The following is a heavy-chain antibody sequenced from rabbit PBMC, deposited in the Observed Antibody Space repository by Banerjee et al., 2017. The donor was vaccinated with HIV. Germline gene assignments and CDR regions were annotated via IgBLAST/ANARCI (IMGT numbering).Heavy chain of an antibody. Sequence: QEQLEESGGDLVKPGGTLTLTCKASGFSFSTNAMCWVRQAPGKGLEWIACIYAGSSGSTYYASWAKGRFTISKTSSTTVTLQMTSLTAADTATYFCARGDLWLADGAINLWGPGTLVTVS. CDR1: GFSFSTNA. V-gene: IGHV1S45*01. CDR3: ARGDLWLADGAINL. D-gene: IGHD4-1*01. CDR2: IYAGSSGST. J-gene: IGHJ4*01.